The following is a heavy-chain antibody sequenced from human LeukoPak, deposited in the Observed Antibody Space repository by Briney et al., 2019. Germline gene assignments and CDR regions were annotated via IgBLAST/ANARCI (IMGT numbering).Heavy chain of an antibody. CDR1: GYTFTSYG. CDR3: ARSRYNNPDYYYYYMDV. CDR2: ISAYNGNT. J-gene: IGHJ6*03. V-gene: IGHV1-18*01. D-gene: IGHD5-24*01. Sequence: ASVKVSCKASGYTFTSYGFTWVRRAPGQGLEWMGWISAYNGNTKYAQKLQERVTMTTDTSTSTAYMELRSLRSDDTAIYYCARSRYNNPDYYYYYMDVRANGTTVTVSS.